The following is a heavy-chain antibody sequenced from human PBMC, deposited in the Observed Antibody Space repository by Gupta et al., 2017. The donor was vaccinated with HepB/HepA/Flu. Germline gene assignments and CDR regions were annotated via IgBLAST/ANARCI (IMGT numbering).Heavy chain of an antibody. CDR1: GGSVSSGSYY. CDR3: ARTRVRYYYDSSGYYVRGTAQFDP. Sequence: QVQLQESGPGLVKPSETLSLTCTVSGGSVSSGSYYWSWIRQPPGKGLEWIGYIYYSGSTNYNPSLKSRVTISVDTSKNQFSLKLSSVTAADTAVYYCARTRVRYYYDSSGYYVRGTAQFDPWGQGTLVTVSS. V-gene: IGHV4-61*01. CDR2: IYYSGST. J-gene: IGHJ5*02. D-gene: IGHD3-22*01.